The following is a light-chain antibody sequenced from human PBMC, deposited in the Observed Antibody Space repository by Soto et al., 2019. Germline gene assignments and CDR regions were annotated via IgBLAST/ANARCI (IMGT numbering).Light chain of an antibody. V-gene: IGKV3-15*01. CDR2: GAS. Sequence: ESVIPQAPTMLTATRAARPALSCTASQSVSSSFAWYQKKAHQAPRLIIDGASTGADGIPGRISGSGCGTEFTLTSSSLQSDYFVVYYWQHYNSWPSFGGGTKV. J-gene: IGKJ4*01. CDR3: QHYNSWPS. CDR1: QSVSSS.